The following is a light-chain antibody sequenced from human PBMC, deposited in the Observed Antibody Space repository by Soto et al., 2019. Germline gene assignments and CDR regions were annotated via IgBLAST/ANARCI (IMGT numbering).Light chain of an antibody. J-gene: IGKJ5*01. CDR2: DAS. CDR1: QSVSNF. V-gene: IGKV3-11*01. CDR3: QQRSSWPIT. Sequence: EIVLTQSPATLSLSPGERATLSCRASQSVSNFLAWYLQRPGQAPRLLIFDASKRAAGVPARFSVSGSGTDFTLTISILEPEDFAVYSCQQRSSWPITFGQGTRLEIK.